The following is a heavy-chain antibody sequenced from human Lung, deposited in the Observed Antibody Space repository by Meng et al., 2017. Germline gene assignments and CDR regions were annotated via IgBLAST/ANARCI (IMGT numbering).Heavy chain of an antibody. J-gene: IGHJ2*01. CDR2: IYNSGST. CDR1: GGSISSSNYY. V-gene: IGHV4-30-4*01. Sequence: QVQLQGSGPGLVKPSQTLSLTCTVSGGSISSSNYYWSWIRQPPGKGLEWSGQIYNSGSTYYNPSLKSRITISVDTSKNQFSLKLSSVTAADTAVYYCARGQKGYFDLWGRGTLVTVSS. CDR3: ARGQKGYFDL.